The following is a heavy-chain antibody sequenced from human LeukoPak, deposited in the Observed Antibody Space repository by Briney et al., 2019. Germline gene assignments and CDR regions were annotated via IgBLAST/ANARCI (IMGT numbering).Heavy chain of an antibody. J-gene: IGHJ4*02. CDR2: INSDGSSI. V-gene: IGHV3-74*01. CDR1: GFTFSSYW. D-gene: IGHD6-19*01. CDR3: ARGPYSSGWYYFDY. Sequence: GGSLRLSCAASGFTFSSYWMHWVRQAPGKGLVWVSRINSDGSSISYADSVKGRFTISRDNAKNTLYLQMNSLRAEDTAVYYCARGPYSSGWYYFDYWGQGTLATVSS.